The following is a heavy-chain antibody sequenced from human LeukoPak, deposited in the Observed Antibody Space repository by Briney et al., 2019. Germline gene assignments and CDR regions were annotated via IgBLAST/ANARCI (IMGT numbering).Heavy chain of an antibody. D-gene: IGHD2-2*01. Sequence: PSETLSLTCAVYGGSFSGYYWSWIRQPPGKGLEWIGEINHSGSTNYNPSLKSRVTISVDTSKNQFPLKLSSVTAADTAVYYCARAVLGYCSSTSCYAHDYWGQGTLVTVSS. CDR2: INHSGST. V-gene: IGHV4-34*01. CDR3: ARAVLGYCSSTSCYAHDY. CDR1: GGSFSGYY. J-gene: IGHJ4*02.